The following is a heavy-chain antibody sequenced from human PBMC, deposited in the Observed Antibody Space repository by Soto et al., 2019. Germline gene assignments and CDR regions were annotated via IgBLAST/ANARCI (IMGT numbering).Heavy chain of an antibody. V-gene: IGHV1-2*04. Sequence: QVQLVQSGAEVTKPGASLKVSCKTSGYSFIGYYIHWVRQAPGQGLEWMGRINPNTGGTKYTQKFQGWVTMTTDTSISTASLELSRLRSDATAVYYCVRGDVTTVTTTLDYWGQGTLVTVSS. J-gene: IGHJ4*02. CDR2: INPNTGGT. CDR3: VRGDVTTVTTTLDY. CDR1: GYSFIGYY. D-gene: IGHD4-17*01.